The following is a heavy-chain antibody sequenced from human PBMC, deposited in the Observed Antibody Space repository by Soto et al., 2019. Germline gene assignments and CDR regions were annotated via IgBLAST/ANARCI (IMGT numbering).Heavy chain of an antibody. CDR2: TNHSGST. CDR3: ARRERIAARRYFDY. CDR1: GGSFSGYY. D-gene: IGHD6-6*01. Sequence: QVQLQQWGAGLLKPSETLSLTCAVYGGSFSGYYWSWIRQPPGKGLEWIGETNHSGSTNYNPSLKSRVTISVDTSKNQFSLKLSSVTAADTAVYYCARRERIAARRYFDYWGQGTLVTVSS. J-gene: IGHJ4*02. V-gene: IGHV4-34*01.